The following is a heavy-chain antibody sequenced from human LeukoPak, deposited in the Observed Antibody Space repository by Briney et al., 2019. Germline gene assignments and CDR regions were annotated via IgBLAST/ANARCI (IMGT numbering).Heavy chain of an antibody. J-gene: IGHJ4*02. CDR3: ARDYYYDSSGYYY. D-gene: IGHD3-22*01. Sequence: GGSLRLSCTASGFTVSNNYMNWVRQAPGKGLEWVSVIYSGGSTFYADSVKGRFTISRDNSKNTVYLQMNSLRAEDTAVYYCARDYYYDSSGYYYWGQGTLVTVSS. CDR1: GFTVSNNY. V-gene: IGHV3-66*01. CDR2: IYSGGST.